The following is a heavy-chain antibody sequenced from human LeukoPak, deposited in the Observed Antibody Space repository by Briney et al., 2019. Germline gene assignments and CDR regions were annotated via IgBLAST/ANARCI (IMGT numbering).Heavy chain of an antibody. J-gene: IGHJ4*02. V-gene: IGHV3-64*01. D-gene: IGHD3-22*01. CDR3: VSSGDSSGYYYTFDY. CDR1: GFTFSSYA. Sequence: PGGSLRLSCAASGFTFSSYAMHWVRQAPGKGLEYVSAISSNGGSTYYANSVKGRFTISRDNSKNTLYLQMGSLRAEDMAVYYCVSSGDSSGYYYTFDYWGQGTLVTVSS. CDR2: ISSNGGST.